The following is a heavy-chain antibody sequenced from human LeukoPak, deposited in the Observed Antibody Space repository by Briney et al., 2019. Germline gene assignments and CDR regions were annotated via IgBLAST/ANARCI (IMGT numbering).Heavy chain of an antibody. J-gene: IGHJ4*02. CDR3: ARVDRASDIVAHLDY. CDR2: IYHSGST. D-gene: IGHD5-12*01. V-gene: IGHV4-30-2*01. Sequence: SQTLSLTCTVSGGSISSGGYYWSWIRQPPGKGLEWIGYIYHSGSTYYNPSLKSRVTISVDRSKNQFSLKLSSVTAADTAVYYCARVDRASDIVAHLDYWGQGTLVTVSS. CDR1: GGSISSGGYY.